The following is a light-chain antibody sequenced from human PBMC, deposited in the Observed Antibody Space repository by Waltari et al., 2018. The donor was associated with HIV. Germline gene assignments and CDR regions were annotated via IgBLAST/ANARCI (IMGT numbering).Light chain of an antibody. Sequence: QSVLTQPPSVSAPPGQKVTISCSGISSNLGNYNVSWYQQLPGTAPRLLINDNNKRPSGIPDRFSGSKSGTSASLGIAGLQTGDEADYYCASWDFSLSAVLFGGGTKLTVL. V-gene: IGLV1-51*01. CDR2: DNN. J-gene: IGLJ2*01. CDR1: SSNLGNYN. CDR3: ASWDFSLSAVL.